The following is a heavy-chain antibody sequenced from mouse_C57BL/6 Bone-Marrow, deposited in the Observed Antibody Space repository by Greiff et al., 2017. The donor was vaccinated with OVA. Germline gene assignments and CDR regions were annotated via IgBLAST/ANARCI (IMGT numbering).Heavy chain of an antibody. CDR1: GYTFTSYW. J-gene: IGHJ3*01. D-gene: IGHD2-4*01. Sequence: QVQLQQPGAELVRPGSSVKLSCKASGYTFTSYWMHWVKQRPIQGLEWIGNIDPSDSETHYNQKFKDKATLTVDKSSSTAYMQLSSLTSEDSAVYYCARSGGLRRSFAYWGQGTLVTVSA. CDR3: ARSGGLRRSFAY. V-gene: IGHV1-52*01. CDR2: IDPSDSET.